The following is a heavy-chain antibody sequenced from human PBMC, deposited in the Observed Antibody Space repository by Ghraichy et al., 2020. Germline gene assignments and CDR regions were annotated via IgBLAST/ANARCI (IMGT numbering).Heavy chain of an antibody. CDR2: IIPILGIA. Sequence: SVKVSCKASGGTFSSYAISWVRQAPGQGLEWMGRIIPILGIANYAQKFQGRVTLTADKSTSTAYMELSSLRSEDTAVYYCARLSARDYYYYYGMDVWGQGTTLTFS. CDR3: ARLSARDYYYYYGMDV. CDR1: GGTFSSYA. V-gene: IGHV1-69*04. J-gene: IGHJ6*02. D-gene: IGHD3-10*01.